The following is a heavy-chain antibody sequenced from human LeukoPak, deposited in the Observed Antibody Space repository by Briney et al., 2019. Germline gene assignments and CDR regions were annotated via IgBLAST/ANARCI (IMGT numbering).Heavy chain of an antibody. CDR1: GFTFSDYY. V-gene: IGHV3-11*01. CDR3: AKMKGHPLPKYYMDV. Sequence: PGGSLRLSCAASGFTFSDYYMSWIRQAPGKGLEWVSYISSSGSTIYYADSVKGRFTISRDNAKNSLYLQMNSLRAEDTAVYYCAKMKGHPLPKYYMDVWGQGTTVTVS. J-gene: IGHJ6*03. CDR2: ISSSGSTI.